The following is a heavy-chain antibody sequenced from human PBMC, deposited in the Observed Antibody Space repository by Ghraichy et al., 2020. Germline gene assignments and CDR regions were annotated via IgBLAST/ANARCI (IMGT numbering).Heavy chain of an antibody. CDR3: ARARYNWDNARNWFDP. Sequence: RSLTCAVYGGSLSGYSWTWIRQPPGKGLEWIGEINHSGSTNYNPSLKSRVSISIDTSKNQLSLKLSSVTAADTAVYYCARARYNWDNARNWFDPWGQGTLVTVSS. CDR2: INHSGST. V-gene: IGHV4-34*01. D-gene: IGHD1/OR15-1a*01. J-gene: IGHJ5*02. CDR1: GGSLSGYS.